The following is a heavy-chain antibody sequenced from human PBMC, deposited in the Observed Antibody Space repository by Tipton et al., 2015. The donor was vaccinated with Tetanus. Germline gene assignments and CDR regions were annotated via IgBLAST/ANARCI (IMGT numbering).Heavy chain of an antibody. J-gene: IGHJ4*02. CDR2: MNPDSGST. CDR3: ARENYRSSGYYPLAY. D-gene: IGHD3-22*01. V-gene: IGHV1-8*01. Sequence: QVQLVQSGAEVKKPGASVRVSCKASGYTFKNYDVNWVRQAPGQGPERMGWMNPDSGSTGVAQKFQGRVTMTRDTSATTAYMEVSSLTSEDTAVYYCARENYRSSGYYPLAYWGQGTLVTVSS. CDR1: GYTFKNYD.